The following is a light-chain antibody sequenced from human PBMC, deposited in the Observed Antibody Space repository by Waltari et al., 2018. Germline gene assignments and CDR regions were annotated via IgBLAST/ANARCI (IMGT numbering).Light chain of an antibody. CDR1: SGDIGAFNR. CDR3: LSYTTINTWV. Sequence: QSALTQPASVSGSPGQSLTISCSGTSGDIGAFNRVSWYQQFAGKAPRLLIYEDTLRPPEASGRCSGAKSGATAYLTISGLQAEDEADYFCLSYTTINTWVFGGGTKVTVL. V-gene: IGLV2-14*01. CDR2: EDT. J-gene: IGLJ3*02.